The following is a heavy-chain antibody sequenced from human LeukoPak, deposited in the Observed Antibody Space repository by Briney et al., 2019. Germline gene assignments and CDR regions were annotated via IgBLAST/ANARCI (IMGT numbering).Heavy chain of an antibody. CDR2: TYHGSKWYN. Sequence: SQTPSLTCAISGDSVSTKSAAWNWIRQSPSRGLQWLGRTYHGSKWYNDYGESVKSRITINADTSKNQFSLQPNSVTPEDTAVYYCARVDLGSAIFEPKWFDPWGQGTLVTVSS. V-gene: IGHV6-1*01. J-gene: IGHJ5*02. CDR3: ARVDLGSAIFEPKWFDP. CDR1: GDSVSTKSAA. D-gene: IGHD3-9*01.